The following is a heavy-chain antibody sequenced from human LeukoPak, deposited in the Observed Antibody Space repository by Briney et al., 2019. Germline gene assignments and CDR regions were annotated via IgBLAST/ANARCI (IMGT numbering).Heavy chain of an antibody. CDR1: GGTFSSYA. J-gene: IGHJ4*02. D-gene: IGHD3-9*01. Sequence: ASVKVSCKASGGTFSSYAISWVRQAPGQGLEWMGGIIPIFGTANYAQKFQGRVTITADESTSTAYMELSSLRSEDTAVYYCARAPFDWLYKIKHYYFDYWGQGTLVTVSS. CDR2: IIPIFGTA. CDR3: ARAPFDWLYKIKHYYFDY. V-gene: IGHV1-69*13.